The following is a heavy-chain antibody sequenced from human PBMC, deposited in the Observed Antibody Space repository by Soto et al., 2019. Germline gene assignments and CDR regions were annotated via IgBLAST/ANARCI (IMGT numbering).Heavy chain of an antibody. CDR3: VKGRGSGGWSHFDY. CDR1: GFTFSNYA. V-gene: IGHV3-64D*06. J-gene: IGHJ4*02. CDR2: ISSNGGTT. Sequence: GGSLRLSCSASGFTFSNYAMHWVRQAPGKGLEYVSGISSNGGTTYYADSVKARFIISRDISKNTVYLQMSGLRAEDTAVYYCVKGRGSGGWSHFDYWGQGTLVTVSS. D-gene: IGHD6-19*01.